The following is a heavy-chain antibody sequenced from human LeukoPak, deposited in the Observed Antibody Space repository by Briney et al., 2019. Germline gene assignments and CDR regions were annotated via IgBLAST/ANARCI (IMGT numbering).Heavy chain of an antibody. Sequence: GSLRLSCAASGFTFSSYAMSWVRQAPAKGLEWVSALSSSGGDTFYADSVKGRFTISRDTSKNTLYLQIYSLRAEDTAVYYCAKAGTGTNMIFDYWGQGTLVTVSS. CDR1: GFTFSSYA. V-gene: IGHV3-23*01. CDR3: AKAGTGTNMIFDY. J-gene: IGHJ4*02. CDR2: LSSSGGDT. D-gene: IGHD1-1*01.